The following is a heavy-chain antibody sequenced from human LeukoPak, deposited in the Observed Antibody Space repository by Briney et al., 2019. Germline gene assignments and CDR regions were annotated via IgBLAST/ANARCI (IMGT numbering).Heavy chain of an antibody. V-gene: IGHV4-39*01. Sequence: KPSEPLSLTCTVSGGSISSSSYYWGWIRQPPGKGLEWIGSIYYSGSTYYNPSLKSRVTISVDTSKNQFSLKLSSVTAADTAVYYCARLYSGSYLNDYFDYWGQGTLVTVSS. CDR2: IYYSGST. D-gene: IGHD1-26*01. CDR1: GGSISSSSYY. J-gene: IGHJ4*02. CDR3: ARLYSGSYLNDYFDY.